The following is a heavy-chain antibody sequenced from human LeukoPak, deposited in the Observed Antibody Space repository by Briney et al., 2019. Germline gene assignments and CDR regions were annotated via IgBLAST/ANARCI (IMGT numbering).Heavy chain of an antibody. Sequence: HPGGSLRLSCAASGFTFSSYAMSWVRQAPGKGLEWVSAISSSGGSTYYADSVKGRFTISRDNSKNTLYLQMNSLRAEDTAVYYCAKDALAVAGTFPSVAVDYWGQGTLVTVSS. D-gene: IGHD6-19*01. J-gene: IGHJ4*02. CDR1: GFTFSSYA. V-gene: IGHV3-23*01. CDR3: AKDALAVAGTFPSVAVDY. CDR2: ISSSGGST.